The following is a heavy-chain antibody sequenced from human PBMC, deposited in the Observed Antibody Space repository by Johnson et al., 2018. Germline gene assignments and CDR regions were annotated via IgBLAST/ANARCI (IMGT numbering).Heavy chain of an antibody. CDR2: ISRNGDFI. V-gene: IGHV3-9*01. J-gene: IGHJ3*02. Sequence: VQLVQSGGGLVQPGRSLRLSCVASGFTFHDYAMHWVRQLPGKGLEWVSSISRNGDFIAYADSVKGRFTIPRDNAKNSLDLHMNNLSREDTALYYCAKSAETVIILAASDIWGQGTMVTVSS. CDR3: AKSAETVIILAASDI. CDR1: GFTFHDYA. D-gene: IGHD3-16*02.